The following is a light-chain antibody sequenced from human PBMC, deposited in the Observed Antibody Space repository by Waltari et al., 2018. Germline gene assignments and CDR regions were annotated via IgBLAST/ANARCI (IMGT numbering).Light chain of an antibody. Sequence: QSALTQPASVSGSPGQSITISCPGTSSDIGGHNYVSWYQQHPGKAPKLMIYDVSKRPAGGSNRFAASKSGNTASLTISGLQAEDEADYYCSSYTSSSTFGGGTKLTVL. CDR2: DVS. CDR1: SSDIGGHNY. CDR3: SSYTSSST. V-gene: IGLV2-14*01. J-gene: IGLJ2*01.